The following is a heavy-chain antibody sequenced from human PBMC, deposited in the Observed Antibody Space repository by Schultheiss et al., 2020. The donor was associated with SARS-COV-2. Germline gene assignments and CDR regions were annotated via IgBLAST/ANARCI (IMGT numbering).Heavy chain of an antibody. CDR3: AFSGGYCTNGVCYTYSIDY. CDR1: GFTFSSYA. CDR2: ISGSGGST. V-gene: IGHV3-23*01. J-gene: IGHJ4*02. Sequence: GGSLRLSCAASGFTFSSYAMSWVRQAPGKGLEWVSAISGSGGSTYYADSVKGRFTISRDNSKNTLYLQMNSLRAEDTAVYYCAFSGGYCTNGVCYTYSIDYWGQGTLVTVSS. D-gene: IGHD2-8*01.